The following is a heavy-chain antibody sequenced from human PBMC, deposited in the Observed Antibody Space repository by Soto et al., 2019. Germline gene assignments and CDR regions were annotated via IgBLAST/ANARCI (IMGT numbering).Heavy chain of an antibody. D-gene: IGHD2-2*01. V-gene: IGHV3-30-3*01. Sequence: SLRLSCAASVFTFSSYAMHWVRQAPGKGLEWVAVISYDGSNKYYADSVKGRFTISRDNSKNTLYLQVNSLRAEDTAVYYCARRYKDGRRDCISTSCLFDPWGQGTLVTVSS. CDR2: ISYDGSNK. CDR3: ARRYKDGRRDCISTSCLFDP. CDR1: VFTFSSYA. J-gene: IGHJ5*02.